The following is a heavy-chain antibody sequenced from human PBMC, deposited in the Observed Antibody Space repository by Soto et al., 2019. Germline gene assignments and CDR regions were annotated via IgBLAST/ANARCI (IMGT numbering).Heavy chain of an antibody. CDR1: GGSISLYY. CDR2: IYYGGSS. D-gene: IGHD3-16*01. Sequence: QVQLQESGPGLVKPSETLSLTCTVSGGSISLYYWSWIRQPPGKALEWIGYIYYGGSSKYNPSLQSRVTVSVDTSKNQFSLKLSSVTAADTAVYYCAKGGHWFDSWGQGTLVTVSS. V-gene: IGHV4-59*01. J-gene: IGHJ5*01. CDR3: AKGGHWFDS.